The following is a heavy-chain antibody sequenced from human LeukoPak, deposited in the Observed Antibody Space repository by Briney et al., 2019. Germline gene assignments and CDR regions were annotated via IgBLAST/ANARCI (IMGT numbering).Heavy chain of an antibody. Sequence: GGSLRLSCAASGVTFSRYWMSWVRQAPGKGLEWVANIKQDGSEKYYVDSVKGRFTISRDNAKNSLYLQMNSLRAEDTAVYYCAREWSGSYPIDIWGQGTMVTVSS. CDR2: IKQDGSEK. J-gene: IGHJ3*02. V-gene: IGHV3-7*01. CDR3: AREWSGSYPIDI. D-gene: IGHD1-26*01. CDR1: GVTFSRYW.